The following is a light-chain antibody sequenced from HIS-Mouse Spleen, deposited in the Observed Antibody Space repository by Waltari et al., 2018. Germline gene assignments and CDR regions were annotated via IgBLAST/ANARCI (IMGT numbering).Light chain of an antibody. CDR2: EGS. Sequence: QSALTQPASVSGSPGQSITISCTGTSSDVGSYNLVSWYHQHPGKAPKLMIYEGSKRPLGVSNRFSGSKSGNTASLTISGLQAEDEADYYCCSYAGSSTWVFGGGTKLTVL. J-gene: IGLJ3*02. V-gene: IGLV2-23*01. CDR1: SSDVGSYNL. CDR3: CSYAGSSTWV.